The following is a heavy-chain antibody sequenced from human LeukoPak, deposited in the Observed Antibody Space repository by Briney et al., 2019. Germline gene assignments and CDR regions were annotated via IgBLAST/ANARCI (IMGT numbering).Heavy chain of an antibody. CDR2: ISSSSSYI. J-gene: IGHJ4*02. D-gene: IGHD3-10*01. CDR1: GFTFSSYS. CDR3: ARDLRYYYGSGSPKTDY. Sequence: GGSLRLSCAASGFTFSSYSVNRVRQAPGKGLEWVSSISSSSSYIYYADSVKGRFTISRDNAKNSLYLQMNSLRAEDTAVYYCARDLRYYYGSGSPKTDYWGQGTLVTVSS. V-gene: IGHV3-21*01.